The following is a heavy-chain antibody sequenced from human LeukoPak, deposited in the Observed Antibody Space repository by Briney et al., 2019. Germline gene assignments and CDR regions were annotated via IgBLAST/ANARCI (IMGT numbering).Heavy chain of an antibody. Sequence: GGSLRLSCAASGFTFSSYSMNWVRQAPGKGQEWVSPISSSSSYIYYADSVRGRFTISRDNAKNSLYLQMNCLRAEDTPVYYCARDFRSRVPAAPPTSWGPGTLVTASS. V-gene: IGHV3-21*01. J-gene: IGHJ4*02. CDR3: ARDFRSRVPAAPPTS. CDR2: ISSSSSYI. CDR1: GFTFSSYS. D-gene: IGHD2-2*01.